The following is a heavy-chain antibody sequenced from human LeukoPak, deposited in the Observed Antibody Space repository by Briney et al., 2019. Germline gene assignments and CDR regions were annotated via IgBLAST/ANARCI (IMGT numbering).Heavy chain of an antibody. D-gene: IGHD3-16*02. J-gene: IGHJ4*02. CDR1: GFTFSSYA. V-gene: IGHV3-23*01. Sequence: PGRSLRLSCAASGFTFSSYAMSWVRQAPGKGLEWVSAISGSGGSTYYADSVKGRFTISRDNSKNTLYLQMNSLRAEDTAVYYCASNWAYYDYVWGSYRLDYWGQGTLVTVSS. CDR2: ISGSGGST. CDR3: ASNWAYYDYVWGSYRLDY.